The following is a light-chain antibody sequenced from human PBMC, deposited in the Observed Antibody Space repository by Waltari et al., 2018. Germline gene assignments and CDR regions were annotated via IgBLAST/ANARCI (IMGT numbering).Light chain of an antibody. CDR1: PDIRNN. CDR2: VAT. Sequence: DIQMTQSPSSLSASVGDTVTITCRASPDIRNNLDWFQQKPGRAPKRLIYVATSLQSGVPSRFSGSASGTEFTLTIVSLQPEDFATYFCLQHNSYPRAFGQGTRVEVK. CDR3: LQHNSYPRA. V-gene: IGKV1-17*01. J-gene: IGKJ1*01.